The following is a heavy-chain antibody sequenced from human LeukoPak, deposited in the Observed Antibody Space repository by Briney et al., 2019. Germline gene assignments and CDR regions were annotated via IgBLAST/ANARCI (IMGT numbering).Heavy chain of an antibody. CDR2: ISAYNGNT. Sequence: ASVKVSCKASGYTFTSYGISWVRQAPGQGLEWMGWISAYNGNTNYAQKLQGRVTMTTDTSTSTAYMELRNLRSDDTAVYYCAQAVAGFYYFDYWGQGTLVTVSS. D-gene: IGHD6-19*01. CDR1: GYTFTSYG. CDR3: AQAVAGFYYFDY. J-gene: IGHJ4*02. V-gene: IGHV1-18*01.